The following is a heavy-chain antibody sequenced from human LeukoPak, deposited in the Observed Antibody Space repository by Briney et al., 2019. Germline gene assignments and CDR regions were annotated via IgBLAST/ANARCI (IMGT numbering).Heavy chain of an antibody. V-gene: IGHV3-21*01. J-gene: IGHJ4*02. Sequence: GGSLRLSCAASGFTFSSYSMNWVRQAPGKGLEWVSSISSSSSYIYYADSVKGRFTISRDNAKNSLYLQMNSLRAEDTAVYYCARGSVGYGDYAVNNYWGQGTLVTVSS. CDR1: GFTFSSYS. D-gene: IGHD4-17*01. CDR3: ARGSVGYGDYAVNNY. CDR2: ISSSSSYI.